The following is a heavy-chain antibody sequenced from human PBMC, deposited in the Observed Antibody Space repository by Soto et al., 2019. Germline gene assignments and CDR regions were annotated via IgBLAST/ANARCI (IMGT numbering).Heavy chain of an antibody. J-gene: IGHJ4*02. D-gene: IGHD3-10*01. CDR2: ISAYNGNT. CDR1: GYTFTSYG. CDR3: AGGAPSNQVRGVIAY. V-gene: IGHV1-18*01. Sequence: QVQLVQSGAEVKKPGASVKVSCKASGYTFTSYGISWVRQAPGQGLEWMGWISAYNGNTNYAEKLQGRVTMTTDTSTSTGYMELRSLRSDDTAGYYCAGGAPSNQVRGVIAYWGQGALVTVSS.